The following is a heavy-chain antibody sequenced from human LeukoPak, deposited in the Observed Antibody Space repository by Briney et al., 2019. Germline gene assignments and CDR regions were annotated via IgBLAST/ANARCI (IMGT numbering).Heavy chain of an antibody. CDR2: ISSSSTI. CDR3: ASVRDVGGSDY. V-gene: IGHV3-48*01. J-gene: IGHJ4*02. Sequence: GGSLRLSCAASGFTFSSYSMNWVRQAPGKGLEWVSYISSSSTIYYADSVKGRFTISRDNAKNSLYLQMNSLRAEDTAVYYCASVRDVGGSDYWGQGTLVTVSS. CDR1: GFTFSSYS. D-gene: IGHD1-26*01.